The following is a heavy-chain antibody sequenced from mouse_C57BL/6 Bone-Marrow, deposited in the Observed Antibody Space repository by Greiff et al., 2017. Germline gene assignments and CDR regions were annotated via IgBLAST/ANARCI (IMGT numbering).Heavy chain of an antibody. D-gene: IGHD2-4*01. CDR2: IHPNSGST. CDR1: GYTFTSYW. CDR3: ARENDYPLFAD. V-gene: IGHV1-64*01. Sequence: VQLQQPGAELVKPGASVKLSCKASGYTFTSYWMHWVKQRPGQGLEWIGMIHPNSGSTNYNEKFKSKATLPVDKSSSTAYMQLSSLTSEDSAVYYSARENDYPLFADWGKGTLVTVSA. J-gene: IGHJ3*01.